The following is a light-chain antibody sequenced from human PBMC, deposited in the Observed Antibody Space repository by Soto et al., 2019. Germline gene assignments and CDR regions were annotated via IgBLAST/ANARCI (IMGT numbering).Light chain of an antibody. Sequence: QSALTQPASVSGSPGQSITISCTGTSSDVGGYNYVSWYQQHPGKAPKLMIYEVSNRPSGVSNRFSGSKSGNTASLTISGLQAEDEAAYYCSSYTSISPPWVFGGGTKLTVL. CDR2: EVS. V-gene: IGLV2-14*01. J-gene: IGLJ3*02. CDR3: SSYTSISPPWV. CDR1: SSDVGGYNY.